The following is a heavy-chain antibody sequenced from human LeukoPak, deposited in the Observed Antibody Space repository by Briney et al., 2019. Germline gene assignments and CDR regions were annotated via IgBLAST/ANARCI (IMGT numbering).Heavy chain of an antibody. D-gene: IGHD3-3*01. J-gene: IGHJ4*02. CDR2: IIPIFGTA. Sequence: SVKVSCKASGYTFTSYDINWVRQATGQGLEWMGGIIPIFGTANYAQKFQGRVTITTDESTSTAYMELSSLRSEDTAVYYCARTTYYDFWSGYLGGFDYWGQGTLVTVSS. V-gene: IGHV1-69*05. CDR3: ARTTYYDFWSGYLGGFDY. CDR1: GYTFTSYD.